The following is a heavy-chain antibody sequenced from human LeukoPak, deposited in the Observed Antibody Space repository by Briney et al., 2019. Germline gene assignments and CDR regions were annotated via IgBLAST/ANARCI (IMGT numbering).Heavy chain of an antibody. V-gene: IGHV4-4*07. J-gene: IGHJ4*02. CDR3: ASSYDSSGYYYSIDY. Sequence: PSETLSLTCTVSGGSISDNYWSWIRQPAGKGLEWIGRIYTSGSTNYNPSLKSRVTMSVDTSKNQFSLKLSSVTAADTAVYYCASSYDSSGYYYSIDYRGQGTLVTVSS. D-gene: IGHD3-22*01. CDR1: GGSISDNY. CDR2: IYTSGST.